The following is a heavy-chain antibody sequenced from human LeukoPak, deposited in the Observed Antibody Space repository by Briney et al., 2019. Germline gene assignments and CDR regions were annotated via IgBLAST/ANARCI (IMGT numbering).Heavy chain of an antibody. J-gene: IGHJ3*02. CDR1: GGSISSYY. CDR3: ARDMDYGDFDAFDT. V-gene: IGHV4-59*01. D-gene: IGHD4-17*01. Sequence: PSETLSLTCTVSGGSISSYYWSWIRQPPGKGLEWIGYIYYSGSTNYNPSLKSRVTISVDTSKNQFSLKLSSVTAADTAVYYCARDMDYGDFDAFDTWGQGTTVTVSS. CDR2: IYYSGST.